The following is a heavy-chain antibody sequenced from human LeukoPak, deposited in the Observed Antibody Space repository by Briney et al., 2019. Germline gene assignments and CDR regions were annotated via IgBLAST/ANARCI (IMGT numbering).Heavy chain of an antibody. V-gene: IGHV3-23*01. CDR3: AKDRSGWSKGLDV. Sequence: GGSLRLSCAASGFTFTSYAMSWVRQAPGKGLVWVSGISGSGGRTFYADSVKGRFTISRDNSKNTLYLQMSSLRVEDTAVYHCAKDRSGWSKGLDVWGQGTTVTVSS. CDR2: ISGSGGRT. J-gene: IGHJ6*02. CDR1: GFTFTSYA. D-gene: IGHD6-19*01.